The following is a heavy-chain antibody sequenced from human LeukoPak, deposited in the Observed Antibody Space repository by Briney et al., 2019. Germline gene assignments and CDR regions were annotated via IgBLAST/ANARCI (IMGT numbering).Heavy chain of an antibody. Sequence: PGGSLRLSCAASGLIFTGYGMHWVRQAPGKGLEWVAIIWYDGSNKYYADSVKGRFTISRDTSKNMLYLQMSSLRAEDTAVYYCARDCQYCSNTNCRCCWGQGTLVTVSS. CDR3: ARDCQYCSNTNCRCC. CDR2: IWYDGSNK. D-gene: IGHD2-2*01. J-gene: IGHJ4*02. CDR1: GLIFTGYG. V-gene: IGHV3-33*01.